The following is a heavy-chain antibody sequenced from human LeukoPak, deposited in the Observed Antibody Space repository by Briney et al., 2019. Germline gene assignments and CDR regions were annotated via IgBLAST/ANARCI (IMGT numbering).Heavy chain of an antibody. Sequence: PGESLKISCKGSGYSFTSYWIGWVRQMPGKGLEWIGNIYPGDSDTRYSPSFQGQVTISADKSISTAYLQWSSLKASDTAMYYCARLGGSYYEVFDIWGQGTMVTVSS. D-gene: IGHD1-26*01. J-gene: IGHJ3*02. CDR2: IYPGDSDT. CDR1: GYSFTSYW. V-gene: IGHV5-51*01. CDR3: ARLGGSYYEVFDI.